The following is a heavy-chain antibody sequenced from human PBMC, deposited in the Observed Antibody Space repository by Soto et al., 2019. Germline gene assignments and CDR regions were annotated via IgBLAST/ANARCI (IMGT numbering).Heavy chain of an antibody. CDR3: ARGGSYYAQ. CDR1: GNTHTIYF. CDR2: INSVSGGA. Sequence: QVEMVQSGAEVKQPGASVRVSCKASGNTHTIYFIHWLRQAPGQGLEWMGWINSVSGGANYARRFQVRVSMTRDRSSVTGVMDLSGLRCGDTDVYYCARGGSYYAQWGQGALVTVSS. J-gene: IGHJ4*02. D-gene: IGHD3-10*01. V-gene: IGHV1-2*02.